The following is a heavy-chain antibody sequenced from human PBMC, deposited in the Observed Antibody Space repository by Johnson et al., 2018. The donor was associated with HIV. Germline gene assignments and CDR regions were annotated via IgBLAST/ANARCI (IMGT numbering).Heavy chain of an antibody. CDR3: ARANIAAGGTVAFDI. Sequence: VQLVESGGGLIQPGGSLRLSCAASGFTVGSNYMNWVRQAPGKGLEWVSVMYSGGSTYYADSVKGRFTISRDNSKNTLYLQLNRLIAEDTAVYFCARANIAAGGTVAFDIWGQGTMVTVSS. CDR1: GFTVGSNY. J-gene: IGHJ3*02. V-gene: IGHV3-53*01. D-gene: IGHD6-13*01. CDR2: MYSGGST.